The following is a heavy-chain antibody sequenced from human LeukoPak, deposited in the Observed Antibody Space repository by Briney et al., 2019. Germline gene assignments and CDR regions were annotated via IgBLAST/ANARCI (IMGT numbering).Heavy chain of an antibody. CDR3: ARDIEAAGLFLDY. J-gene: IGHJ4*02. CDR1: GFTFSSYW. D-gene: IGHD6-13*01. CDR2: MKYDGSEK. V-gene: IGHV3-7*01. Sequence: GGSLRLSFAASGFTFSSYWMSWVRQAPGKGLEWVANMKYDGSEKYYVDSVKGRFTISRDNAKNSLYLQMNSLRAEDTAVYYCARDIEAAGLFLDYWGQGTLVTVSS.